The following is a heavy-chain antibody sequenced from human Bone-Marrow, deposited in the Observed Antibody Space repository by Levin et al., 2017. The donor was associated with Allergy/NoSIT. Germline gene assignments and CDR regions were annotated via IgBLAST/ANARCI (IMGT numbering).Heavy chain of an antibody. J-gene: IGHJ4*02. CDR2: ISGSGGST. V-gene: IGHV3-23*01. CDR3: AKDKGPTDQWLVIRYYFDY. Sequence: PGESLKISCAASGFTFSSYAMSWVRQAPGKGLEWVSAISGSGGSTYYADSVKGRFTISRDNSKNTLYLQMNSLRAEDTAVYYCAKDKGPTDQWLVIRYYFDYWGQGTLVTVSS. CDR1: GFTFSSYA. D-gene: IGHD6-19*01.